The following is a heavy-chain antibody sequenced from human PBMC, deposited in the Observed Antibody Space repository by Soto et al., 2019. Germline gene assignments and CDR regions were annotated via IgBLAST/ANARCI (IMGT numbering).Heavy chain of an antibody. V-gene: IGHV1-18*01. CDR3: ARDTHEFWNSYFLDP. D-gene: IGHD3-3*01. CDR2: ISAYNGQT. CDR1: GYPFDTYG. Sequence: ASVKVSCKASGYPFDTYGINWVRQAPGQRPEWMGWISAYNGQTDYAQNFQGRVTMATDTSTNTAYMELRNLRSDDTAVYYCARDTHEFWNSYFLDPWGQGTLVTVSS. J-gene: IGHJ5*02.